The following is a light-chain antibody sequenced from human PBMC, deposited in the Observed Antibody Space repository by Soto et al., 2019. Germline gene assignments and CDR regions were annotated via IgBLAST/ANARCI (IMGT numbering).Light chain of an antibody. V-gene: IGKV3-20*01. Sequence: IVLTQSPCTLSLSPGERATLSCRATQSVSNNYLAWYQQKPGQAPRLLIYDASSRATGIPDRFSGSGSGTEFTLTISRLEPEDLAVYYCQQYGSLWTFGQGTKVDI. CDR3: QQYGSLWT. J-gene: IGKJ1*01. CDR1: QSVSNNY. CDR2: DAS.